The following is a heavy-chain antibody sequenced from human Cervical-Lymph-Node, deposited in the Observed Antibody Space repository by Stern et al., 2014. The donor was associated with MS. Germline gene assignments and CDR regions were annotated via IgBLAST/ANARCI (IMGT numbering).Heavy chain of an antibody. CDR2: INPNGDST. Sequence: VQLVESGAEVKKPGASVRVSCKASGYTFTSHYMHWVRQAPGKGLEWVGIINPNGDSTSYAQKFQGRVTMTRDTSTSTLYMQLNSLTSDDTAIYYCASGTGNKRPTGNYWGQGTLVTVSS. D-gene: IGHD1-1*01. CDR3: ASGTGNKRPTGNY. J-gene: IGHJ4*02. CDR1: GYTFTSHY. V-gene: IGHV1-46*01.